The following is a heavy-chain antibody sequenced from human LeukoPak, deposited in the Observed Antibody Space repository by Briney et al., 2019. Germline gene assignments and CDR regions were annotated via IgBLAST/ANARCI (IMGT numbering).Heavy chain of an antibody. D-gene: IGHD2-2*01. CDR3: ARVHVDIVVVPAARFTYYYYMDV. CDR1: GDSVSRNTAG. V-gene: IGHV6-1*01. Sequence: SQTLSLTCVISGDSVSRNTAGWNRIRQSPSRGLEWLGRTYYRSKWYSDFASSVRNRMTINPDTSKNQFSLKLSSVTAADTAVYYCARVHVDIVVVPAARFTYYYYMDVWGKGTTVTISS. CDR2: TYYRSKWYS. J-gene: IGHJ6*03.